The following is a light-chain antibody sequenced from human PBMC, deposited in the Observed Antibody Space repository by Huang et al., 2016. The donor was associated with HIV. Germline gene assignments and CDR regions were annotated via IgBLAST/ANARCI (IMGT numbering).Light chain of an antibody. CDR3: QQYNNLRYT. CDR1: QSVSSY. J-gene: IGKJ2*01. Sequence: EIVLTQSPGTLSLSPGERATLSCRASQSVSSYLALYQQKPGQAPRLLIYGASSRATGIPDRCSGSGSGTDFTLTISRLEPEDFAVYYCQQYNNLRYTFGQGTKLEIK. V-gene: IGKV3-20*01. CDR2: GAS.